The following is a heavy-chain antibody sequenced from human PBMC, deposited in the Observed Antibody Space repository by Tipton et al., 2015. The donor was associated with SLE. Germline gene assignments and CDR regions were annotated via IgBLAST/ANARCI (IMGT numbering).Heavy chain of an antibody. J-gene: IGHJ6*03. V-gene: IGHV4-61*02. D-gene: IGHD5-24*01. Sequence: TLSLTCTVSDVSISSGSYCWSWIRQPAGKGLEYIGRMYASGTTNYNPSLKSRVSISGDTSKNHFSLELRSVTAADTAVYYCARCGDGYGGAGYHYPHYMAVWGKGTTVIVSS. CDR3: ARCGDGYGGAGYHYPHYMAV. CDR2: MYASGTT. CDR1: DVSISSGSYC.